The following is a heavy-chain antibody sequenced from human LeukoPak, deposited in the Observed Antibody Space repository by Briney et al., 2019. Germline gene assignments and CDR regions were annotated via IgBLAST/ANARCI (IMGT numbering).Heavy chain of an antibody. CDR3: ARNFDMKGFDP. CDR1: GYTFTGYY. V-gene: IGHV1-2*02. D-gene: IGHD3-9*01. Sequence: ASVKVSCKASGYTFTGYYMNWVRQAPGQGLEWMGWINSDSGFTKYAQKFQGRVTMTRDTSITTVYMDLTRLTSDDTAVYYCARNFDMKGFDPWGQGTLVTVST. CDR2: INSDSGFT. J-gene: IGHJ5*02.